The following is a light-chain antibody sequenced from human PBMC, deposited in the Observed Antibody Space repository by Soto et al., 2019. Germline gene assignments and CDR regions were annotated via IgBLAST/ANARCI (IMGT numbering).Light chain of an antibody. V-gene: IGLV2-23*02. CDR3: CSYAGGSTYV. CDR2: EVS. J-gene: IGLJ1*01. CDR1: SSDVGRYDF. Sequence: QAVVTQPASVSGSPGQSITISCTGTSSDVGRYDFVSWYQGHPGNAPKVMIYEVSNRPSGVSNRFSGSKSGSTASLTISGLQLEDEADYYCCSYAGGSTYVFGTGTKVTVL.